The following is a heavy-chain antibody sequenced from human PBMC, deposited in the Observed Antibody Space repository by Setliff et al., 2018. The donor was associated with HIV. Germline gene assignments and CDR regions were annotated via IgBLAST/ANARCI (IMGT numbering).Heavy chain of an antibody. J-gene: IGHJ5*01. CDR1: GFNFRTYA. D-gene: IGHD3-10*01. V-gene: IGHV3-23*01. Sequence: GGSLRLSCAVSGFNFRTYAMSWVRQAPGKGLDWVSVISGSGDSAYYADSVKGRFTISRDDSKNMLFLQMDSLRVEDTAVYYCASSGSGSYINWFDSWGPGTLVTVSS. CDR2: ISGSGDSA. CDR3: ASSGSGSYINWFDS.